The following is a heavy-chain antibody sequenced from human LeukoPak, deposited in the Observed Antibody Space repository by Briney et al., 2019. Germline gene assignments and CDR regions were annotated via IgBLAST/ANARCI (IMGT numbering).Heavy chain of an antibody. Sequence: ASVKVSCKASGYTFTSYGISWVRQAPGQGLEWMGWISTYNGYANYVQKFQGRVIMTTETSTNTAYMELRSLRSDDTAVYYCAGNSSDWYGYMDIWGKGTTVTVSS. CDR1: GYTFTSYG. J-gene: IGHJ6*04. V-gene: IGHV1-18*01. CDR2: ISTYNGYA. CDR3: AGNSSDWYGYMDI. D-gene: IGHD6-19*01.